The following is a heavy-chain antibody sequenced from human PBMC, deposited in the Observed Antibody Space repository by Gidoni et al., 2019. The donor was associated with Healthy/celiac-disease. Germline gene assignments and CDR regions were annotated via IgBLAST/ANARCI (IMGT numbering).Heavy chain of an antibody. J-gene: IGHJ4*02. V-gene: IGHV4-61*02. CDR1: GGSISSGSYY. Sequence: QVQLQESGPGLVKPPQTLSLTCTVSGGSISSGSYYWSWIRQPAGKGLEWIGRIYTSGSTNYNPSLKSRVTISVDTSKNQFSLKLSSVTAADTAVYYCARDVLGYDDYWGQGTLVTVSS. CDR2: IYTSGST. D-gene: IGHD2-2*01. CDR3: ARDVLGYDDY.